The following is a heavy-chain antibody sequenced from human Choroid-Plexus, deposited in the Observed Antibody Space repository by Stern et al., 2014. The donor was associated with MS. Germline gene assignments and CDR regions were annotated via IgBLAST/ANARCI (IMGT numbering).Heavy chain of an antibody. CDR3: AKDRQYLTYFFDH. CDR1: GFTFGSCA. Sequence: VKLVESGGGVVQPGRPLRLSCVASGFTFGSCAMPWVRQAPGKGLEWVAGVSYDGSNKYYADSVKGRFTISRDNSQNTLYMQMSSLRPEDTAVYYCAKDRQYLTYFFDHWGQGSLVTVSS. V-gene: IGHV3-30*18. J-gene: IGHJ5*02. D-gene: IGHD2/OR15-2a*01. CDR2: VSYDGSNK.